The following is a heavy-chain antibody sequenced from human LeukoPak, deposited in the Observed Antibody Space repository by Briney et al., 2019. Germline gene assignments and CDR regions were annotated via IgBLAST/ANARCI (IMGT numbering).Heavy chain of an antibody. D-gene: IGHD4-23*01. J-gene: IGHJ4*02. CDR1: GYSFTSYW. CDR3: ARQPPTTLVIGSYDY. CDR2: IHPGGSDT. V-gene: IGHV5-51*01. Sequence: GESLKISCKGSGYSFTSYWIGWVRQMPGKGVEWLGIIHPGGSDTTYSPSFQGQVTISADKSISTASLQWSSLKASDTAMYYCARQPPTTLVIGSYDYWGQGTLVSVSS.